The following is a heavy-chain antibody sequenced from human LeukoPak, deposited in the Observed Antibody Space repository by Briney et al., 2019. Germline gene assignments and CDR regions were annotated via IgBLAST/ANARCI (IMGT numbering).Heavy chain of an antibody. CDR1: GLTSSTNW. J-gene: IGHJ6*04. V-gene: IGHV3-7*01. CDR3: AGGVAMVRGGDV. CDR2: IKQDGSEK. D-gene: IGHD3-10*01. Sequence: GGSLTLSCAPSGLTSSTNWMTWVRQAPGKGLEWVANIKQDGSEKHYVDSVKGRFTISRDNAKNSLYLQMNSLRVEDTAVYYCAGGVAMVRGGDVWGKGTTVTVSS.